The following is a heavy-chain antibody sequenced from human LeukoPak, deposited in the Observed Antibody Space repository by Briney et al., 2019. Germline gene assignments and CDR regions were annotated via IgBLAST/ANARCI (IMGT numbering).Heavy chain of an antibody. J-gene: IGHJ6*03. CDR2: INPNSGGT. D-gene: IGHD2-2*01. CDR1: GYTFTGYY. V-gene: IGHV1-2*02. Sequence: ASVKVSCKASGYTFTGYYMHWVRQAPGQGLEWMGWINPNSGGTNYAQKFQGRVTMTRDTSISTAYMELSRLRSDDTAVYYCARAAGNFVVVPARDYYMDVWGKGITVTVSS. CDR3: ARAAGNFVVVPARDYYMDV.